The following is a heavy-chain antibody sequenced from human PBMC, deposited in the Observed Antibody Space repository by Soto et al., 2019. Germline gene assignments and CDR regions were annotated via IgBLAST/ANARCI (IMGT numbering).Heavy chain of an antibody. CDR1: GFTFSDYA. V-gene: IGHV3-30*18. J-gene: IGHJ4*02. Sequence: GGSLRLSCAASGFTFSDYAMHWVRQAPGKGLEWVAVVSHDGRNTHYADSVKGRFTISRDISKNTVSLETTSLRAEDTAVYYCAKGGRQWLVTSDFNYWGQGALVTVSS. D-gene: IGHD6-19*01. CDR3: AKGGRQWLVTSDFNY. CDR2: VSHDGRNT.